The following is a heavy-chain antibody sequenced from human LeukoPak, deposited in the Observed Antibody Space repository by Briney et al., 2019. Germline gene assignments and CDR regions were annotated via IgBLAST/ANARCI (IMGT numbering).Heavy chain of an antibody. CDR3: ARDPGDRFDY. CDR2: IYYSGST. D-gene: IGHD4-17*01. CDR1: GDSISSVDYY. V-gene: IGHV4-30-4*01. Sequence: PSETLDLTWSVSGDSISSVDYYWSWIRQPPGKGLEWIGYIYYSGSTYYNPSLKSRVTISVDTSKNQLSLKLSSVTAADTAVYYCARDPGDRFDYWGQGTLVTVSS. J-gene: IGHJ4*02.